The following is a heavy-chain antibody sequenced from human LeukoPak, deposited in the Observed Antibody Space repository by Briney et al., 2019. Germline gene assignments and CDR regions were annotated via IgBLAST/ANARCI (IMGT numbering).Heavy chain of an antibody. Sequence: EASVKVSCKASGYTFTTYDINWVRQATGQGLEWMGWMNPNSGNTGYAQKFQGRVTMTRNTSISTAYMELSSLRSEDTAVYYCARGRGSGHKENWFDPSGQGTLVAVSS. CDR1: GYTFTTYD. D-gene: IGHD6-19*01. J-gene: IGHJ5*02. CDR3: ARGRGSGHKENWFDP. V-gene: IGHV1-8*01. CDR2: MNPNSGNT.